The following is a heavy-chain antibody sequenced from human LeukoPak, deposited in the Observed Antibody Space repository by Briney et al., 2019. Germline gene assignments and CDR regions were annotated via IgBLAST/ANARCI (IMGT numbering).Heavy chain of an antibody. D-gene: IGHD2-2*01. Sequence: SVKVSCKASGGTFSSYAISWVRQDPGQGLEWMGGIIPIFGTANYAQKFQGRVTITTDESTSTAYMELSSLRSEDTAVYYCARGTLFDQLLVDDGLGYYYYYYMHVWGKGTTVTVSS. CDR1: GGTFSSYA. J-gene: IGHJ6*03. CDR3: ARGTLFDQLLVDDGLGYYYYYYMHV. V-gene: IGHV1-69*05. CDR2: IIPIFGTA.